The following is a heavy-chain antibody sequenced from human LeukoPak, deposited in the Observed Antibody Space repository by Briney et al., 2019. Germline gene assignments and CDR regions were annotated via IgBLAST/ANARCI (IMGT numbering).Heavy chain of an antibody. J-gene: IGHJ4*02. Sequence: GGSLRLSCAASGFTFSSYGMNWVRQAPGKGLEWVSYISSSGSTIYYADSVKGRFTISRDNAKNSLYLQMNSLRAEDTAVYYCAREEEGGLDYWGQGTLVTVSS. V-gene: IGHV3-48*03. CDR3: AREEEGGLDY. CDR2: ISSSGSTI. D-gene: IGHD2-15*01. CDR1: GFTFSSYG.